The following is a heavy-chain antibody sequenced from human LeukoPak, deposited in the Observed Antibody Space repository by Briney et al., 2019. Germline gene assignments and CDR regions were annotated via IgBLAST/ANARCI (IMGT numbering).Heavy chain of an antibody. V-gene: IGHV3-33*01. J-gene: IGHJ4*02. CDR1: GFTFGGYG. D-gene: IGHD1-14*01. CDR3: TRYNNDHFDY. Sequence: PGGSLRLSCAGSGFTFGGYGMHWFRQTPGKGLEWVAVIAYDGSRAFYADSVEGRFTISRDNSKNTMPVQMDDLRAEDTAVYYCTRYNNDHFDYWGQGTLVTVSS. CDR2: IAYDGSRA.